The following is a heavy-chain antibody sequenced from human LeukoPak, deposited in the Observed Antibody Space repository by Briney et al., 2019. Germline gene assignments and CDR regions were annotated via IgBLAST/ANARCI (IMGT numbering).Heavy chain of an antibody. J-gene: IGHJ5*02. V-gene: IGHV1-46*01. CDR3: ARDPDFWSGYIWFDP. Sequence: GASVKVSCKASGYTFTSYYMHWVRQAPGQGLEWMGIINPSGGSTSYAQKFQGRVTMTGDTSTSTVYMELSSLRSEDTAVYYCARDPDFWSGYIWFDPWGQGTLVTVSS. CDR1: GYTFTSYY. CDR2: INPSGGST. D-gene: IGHD3-3*01.